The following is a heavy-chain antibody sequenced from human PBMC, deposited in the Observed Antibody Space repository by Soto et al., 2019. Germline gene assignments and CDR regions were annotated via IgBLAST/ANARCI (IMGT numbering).Heavy chain of an antibody. D-gene: IGHD1-20*01. CDR1: GGSISSYY. Sequence: SETLSLTCTVSGGSISSYYWSWIRQPPGKGLEWIGYIYYSGSTNYNPSLKSRVTISVDTSKNQFSLKLSSVTAADTAVYYCARVRPNWNRDNWFDPWGQGTLVTVSS. J-gene: IGHJ5*02. V-gene: IGHV4-59*01. CDR3: ARVRPNWNRDNWFDP. CDR2: IYYSGST.